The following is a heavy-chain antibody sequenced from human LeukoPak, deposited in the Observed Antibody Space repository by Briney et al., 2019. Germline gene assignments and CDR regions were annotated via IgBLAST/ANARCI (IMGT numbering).Heavy chain of an antibody. Sequence: GGSLRLSCAASGFTFSSYWMSWVRQAPGKGLEWVANIKQDGSEKYYVDSVKGRFTISRDNAKNSLYLQMNSLRAEDTAVYYCARGPFENYDFWSGYLLGDYWGQGTLVTVSS. CDR3: ARGPFENYDFWSGYLLGDY. J-gene: IGHJ4*02. CDR1: GFTFSSYW. V-gene: IGHV3-7*01. CDR2: IKQDGSEK. D-gene: IGHD3-3*01.